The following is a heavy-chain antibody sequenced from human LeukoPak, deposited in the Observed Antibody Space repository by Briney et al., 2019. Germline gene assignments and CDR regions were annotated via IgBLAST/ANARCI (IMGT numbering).Heavy chain of an antibody. CDR1: GGSISSYY. D-gene: IGHD2-2*01. CDR3: ARPPQYCSSTSCYLFVGIVGATKYAFDI. CDR2: IYYSGST. Sequence: KPSETLSLTCTVSGGSISSYYWSWIRQPPGKGLEWIGYIYYSGSTNYNPSLKSRVTISVDTSKNQFSLKLSSVTAADTAVYYCARPPQYCSSTSCYLFVGIVGATKYAFDIWGQGTMVTVSS. V-gene: IGHV4-59*08. J-gene: IGHJ3*02.